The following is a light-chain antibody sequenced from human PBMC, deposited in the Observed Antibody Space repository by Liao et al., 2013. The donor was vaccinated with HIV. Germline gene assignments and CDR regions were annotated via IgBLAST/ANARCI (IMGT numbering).Light chain of an antibody. Sequence: YELTQPPSVSVSPGQTASITCSGYKLGEKYVSWYQQKPGQSPVLVIYEDEKRPSGIPERFSGSNSGNTATLTISGTQAMDEADYYCQAWDSSIAWVFGGGTKLTVL. V-gene: IGLV3-1*01. J-gene: IGLJ3*02. CDR3: QAWDSSIAWV. CDR1: KLGEKY. CDR2: EDE.